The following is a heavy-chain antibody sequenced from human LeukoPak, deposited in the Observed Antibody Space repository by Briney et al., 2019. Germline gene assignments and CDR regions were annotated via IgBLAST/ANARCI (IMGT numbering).Heavy chain of an antibody. Sequence: RPGGSLILSCAASGFTFSSYEMNWVRQAPGKGLEWVSYISSSGSTRYYADSVKGRFTISRDNAKNSLSLQMNSLRAEDTAVYYCARDYYGSGKVFDYWGQGTLVTVSS. V-gene: IGHV3-48*03. CDR3: ARDYYGSGKVFDY. CDR2: ISSSGSTR. D-gene: IGHD3-10*01. CDR1: GFTFSSYE. J-gene: IGHJ4*02.